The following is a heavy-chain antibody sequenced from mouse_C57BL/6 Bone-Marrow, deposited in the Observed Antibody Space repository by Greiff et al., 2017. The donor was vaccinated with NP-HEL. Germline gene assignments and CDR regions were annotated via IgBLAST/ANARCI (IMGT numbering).Heavy chain of an antibody. CDR2: IDPETGGT. CDR3: TVGDYYGSLAY. D-gene: IGHD1-1*01. J-gene: IGHJ3*01. CDR1: GYTFTDYE. V-gene: IGHV1-15*01. Sequence: QVQLQQSGAELVRPGASVTLSCKASGYTFTDYEMHWVKQTPVHGLEWIGAIDPETGGTAYNQKFKGKAILTADKSSSTAYMALRSLTSEDSAVYYCTVGDYYGSLAYWGQGTLVTVSA.